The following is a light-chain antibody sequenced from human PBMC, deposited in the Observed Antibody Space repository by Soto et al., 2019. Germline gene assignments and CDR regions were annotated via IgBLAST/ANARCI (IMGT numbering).Light chain of an antibody. V-gene: IGKV3-15*01. CDR2: DAS. CDR1: QSVRYR. Sequence: EIVMTQSPVTLSVSPGDRATLSCRASQSVRYRLAWYQHKPGQAPRLLIYDASIRATGVPARFSGGGSRTEFTLSISSLQSEDFALYFCQQYDDWPRTFGQGTTVEVK. CDR3: QQYDDWPRT. J-gene: IGKJ1*01.